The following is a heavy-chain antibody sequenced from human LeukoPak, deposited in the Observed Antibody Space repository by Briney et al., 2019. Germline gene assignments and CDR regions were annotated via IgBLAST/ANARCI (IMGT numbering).Heavy chain of an antibody. V-gene: IGHV3-30*18. Sequence: GGSLRLSCAASGFSFSNYGMHWVRQAPGKGLEWVAVISYDGSNKYYADSVKGRFTISRDNSKNTLYLQMNSLRAEDTAVYYCAKDRTGYFDYWGQGTLVTVSS. J-gene: IGHJ4*02. CDR3: AKDRTGYFDY. CDR2: ISYDGSNK. D-gene: IGHD1-14*01. CDR1: GFSFSNYG.